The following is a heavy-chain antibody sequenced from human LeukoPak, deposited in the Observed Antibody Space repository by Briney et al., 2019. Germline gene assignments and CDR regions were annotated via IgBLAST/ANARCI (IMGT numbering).Heavy chain of an antibody. J-gene: IGHJ5*02. CDR2: IYWDDDK. V-gene: IGHV2-5*02. CDR1: GVSLTTNGVA. D-gene: IGHD2-15*01. Sequence: SGPTLVKPTQTLSLTCTLSGVSLTTNGVAVAWIRQPPGKAPEWLALIYWDDDKRYSPSLKSRLTITKDTSREQVVLTMTNMEPVDTATYYCALPFAAGGSSYNWFDTWGQGNMVTVSS. CDR3: ALPFAAGGSSYNWFDT.